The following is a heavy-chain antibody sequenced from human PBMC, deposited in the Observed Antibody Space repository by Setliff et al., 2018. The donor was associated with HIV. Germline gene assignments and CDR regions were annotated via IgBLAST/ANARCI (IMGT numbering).Heavy chain of an antibody. CDR3: AQMSISASVYFDY. D-gene: IGHD2-21*01. V-gene: IGHV4-38-2*01. CDR2: ITYSGSA. J-gene: IGHJ4*02. Sequence: SETLSLTCGVSGYSISSGYYWGWIRQPPGKGLEWIGYITYSGSAYYNPSLKSRVTISIDTSNNQISLRLSSVTAADTAMYYCAQMSISASVYFDYWGQGTLVTVSS. CDR1: GYSISSGYY.